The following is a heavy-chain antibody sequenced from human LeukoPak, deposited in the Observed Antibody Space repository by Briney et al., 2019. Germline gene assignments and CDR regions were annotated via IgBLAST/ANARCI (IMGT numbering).Heavy chain of an antibody. CDR2: ITSSSHYI. D-gene: IGHD2-15*01. Sequence: ETLSLTCAVYGGSFSGYYWSWVRQAPGKGLEWVSRITSSSHYIYYADSVKGRFTISRDNAKDSLYLDMSSLRADDTAVYYCARAENSGSGGLDPWGQGTLVTVSS. J-gene: IGHJ5*02. V-gene: IGHV3-21*01. CDR1: GGSFSGYY. CDR3: ARAENSGSGGLDP.